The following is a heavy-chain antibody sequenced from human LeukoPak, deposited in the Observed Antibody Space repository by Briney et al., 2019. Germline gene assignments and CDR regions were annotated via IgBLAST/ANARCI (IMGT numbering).Heavy chain of an antibody. CDR3: ARRFFRTQQYYYGSGSYYPSYPGVYNWFDP. Sequence: PSETLSLTCAVYGGSFSGYYWSWIRQPPGKGLEWIGEINHSGSTNYNPSLKSRVTISVDTSKNQFSLKLSSVTAADTAVYYCARRFFRTQQYYYGSGSYYPSYPGVYNWFDPWGQGTLVTVSS. CDR1: GGSFSGYY. D-gene: IGHD3-10*01. V-gene: IGHV4-34*01. J-gene: IGHJ5*02. CDR2: INHSGST.